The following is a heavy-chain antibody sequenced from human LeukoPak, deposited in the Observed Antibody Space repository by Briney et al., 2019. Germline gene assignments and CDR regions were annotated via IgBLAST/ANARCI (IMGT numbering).Heavy chain of an antibody. V-gene: IGHV1-8*01. CDR3: ARGYYDSGGYYFDF. Sequence: GASVKVSCKASGYTFTSYDINWVRQATGQGLEWMGWMSPSSVNTVYAQKFQGRVTMTRNTSLGTAYMDLSSLRSEEKAVYCCARGYYDSGGYYFDFWGPGTLVTVSS. J-gene: IGHJ4*02. CDR2: MSPSSVNT. D-gene: IGHD3-22*01. CDR1: GYTFTSYD.